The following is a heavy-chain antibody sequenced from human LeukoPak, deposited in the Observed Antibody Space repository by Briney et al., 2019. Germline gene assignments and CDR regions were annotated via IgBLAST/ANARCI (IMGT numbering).Heavy chain of an antibody. CDR3: ARLRNDKWWLREGVGAFDI. CDR1: GYTFTSYY. J-gene: IGHJ3*02. Sequence: ASVKVSCKASGYTFTSYYMHWVRQAPGQGLEWMGIINPSGGSTSYAQKFQGRVTMTRDMSTSTVYMELSSLRSEDTAVYYCARLRNDKWWLREGVGAFDIWGQGTMVTVSS. D-gene: IGHD5-12*01. CDR2: INPSGGST. V-gene: IGHV1-46*01.